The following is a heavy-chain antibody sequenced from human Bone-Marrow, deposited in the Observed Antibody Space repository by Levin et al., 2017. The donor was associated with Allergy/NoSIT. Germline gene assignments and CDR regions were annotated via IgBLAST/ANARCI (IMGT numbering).Heavy chain of an antibody. Sequence: GESLKISCVGSGFIFGDFGLHWVRQRPGKGLEWVAISWYDGSKNYYVDSVRGRFTISRDDSKNMVFLQMDSLTVEDTAVYYCAKGPIEVAGRVLDFWGQGTLVTVS. CDR2: SWYDGSKN. V-gene: IGHV3-33*03. CDR3: AKGPIEVAGRVLDF. CDR1: GFIFGDFG. D-gene: IGHD2-21*01. J-gene: IGHJ4*02.